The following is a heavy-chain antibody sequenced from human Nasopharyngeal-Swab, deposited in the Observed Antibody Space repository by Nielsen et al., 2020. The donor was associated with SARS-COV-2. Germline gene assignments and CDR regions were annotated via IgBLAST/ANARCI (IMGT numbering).Heavy chain of an antibody. CDR1: GGTFSSYA. D-gene: IGHD6-13*01. CDR3: ARVSSPEGLIVDYYYYYMDV. V-gene: IGHV1-69*13. J-gene: IGHJ6*03. Sequence: SVKVSCKASGGTFSSYAISWVRQAPGQGLEWMGGIIPIFGTANYAQKFQGRVTITADESTSTAYMELSSLRSEDTAVYYCARVSSPEGLIVDYYYYYMDVWGKGTTVTVSS. CDR2: IIPIFGTA.